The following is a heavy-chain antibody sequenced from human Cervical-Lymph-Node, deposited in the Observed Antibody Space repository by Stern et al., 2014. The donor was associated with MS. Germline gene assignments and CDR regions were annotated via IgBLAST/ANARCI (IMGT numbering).Heavy chain of an antibody. V-gene: IGHV1-69*01. CDR3: ARGGRSSSPLDV. CDR1: GGTFSTYV. D-gene: IGHD2-2*01. Sequence: VQLVQSGAEVRQPGSSVKISCKASGGTFSTYVINWVRQAPGQGLEFVGGIIPIFGSSNYAQSLQGSVTILADESTSTFYMELSSLKSEDTAVYFCARGGRSSSPLDVWGQGTMVTVSS. CDR2: IIPIFGSS. J-gene: IGHJ6*02.